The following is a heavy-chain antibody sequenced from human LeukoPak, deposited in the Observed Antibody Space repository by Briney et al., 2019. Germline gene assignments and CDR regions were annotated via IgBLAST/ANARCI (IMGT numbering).Heavy chain of an antibody. J-gene: IGHJ5*02. CDR2: IYNTGST. Sequence: PSETLSLTCTVSGGSISSYYWSWIRQPPGKGLEWIGYIYNTGSTNYSPSLKSRVTISIDTSKNQFSLKLTSVTAADTAVYYCARGTPHYYGSGSYYIRRFDPWGQGTLVTVSS. CDR1: GGSISSYY. D-gene: IGHD3-10*01. CDR3: ARGTPHYYGSGSYYIRRFDP. V-gene: IGHV4-59*12.